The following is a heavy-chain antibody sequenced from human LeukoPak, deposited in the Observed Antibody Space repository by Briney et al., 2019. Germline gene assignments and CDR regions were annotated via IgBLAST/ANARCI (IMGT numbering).Heavy chain of an antibody. CDR3: ARDLLAAAGTGAFDI. V-gene: IGHV3-7*01. D-gene: IGHD6-13*01. CDR2: IKQDGSEK. Sequence: GGSLRLSCAASGFTFSSYWMSWVRQAPGKGLEWVANIKQDGSEKYYVDSVKGRFTISRDNAKNSLYLQMNSLRAEDTAVYYCARDLLAAAGTGAFDIWGQGTMVTVSS. CDR1: GFTFSSYW. J-gene: IGHJ3*02.